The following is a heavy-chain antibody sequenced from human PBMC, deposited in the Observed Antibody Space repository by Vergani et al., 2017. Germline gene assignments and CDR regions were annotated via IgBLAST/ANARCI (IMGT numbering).Heavy chain of an antibody. D-gene: IGHD3-16*01. J-gene: IGHJ5*01. CDR1: GFTFSSHA. Sequence: QVQLVESVGGVVQPGGSLRLSCVASGFTFSSHAMHWVRQAPGKGLEWVAVIWDYGSNKYYGDSVEGGFTTSRDNSKNTLYLQMNSLRAEDTAVYYCVGWGNEKRCDSWGQGTLVTVSS. CDR2: IWDYGSNK. V-gene: IGHV3-33*01. CDR3: VGWGNEKRCDS.